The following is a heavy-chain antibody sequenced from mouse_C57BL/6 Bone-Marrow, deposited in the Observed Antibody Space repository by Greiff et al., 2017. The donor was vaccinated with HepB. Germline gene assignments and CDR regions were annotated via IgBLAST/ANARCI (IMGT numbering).Heavy chain of an antibody. V-gene: IGHV1-66*01. CDR1: GYSFTSYY. Sequence: VKLMESGPELVKPGASVKISCKASGYSFTSYYIHWVKQRPGQGLEWIGWIYPGSGNTKYNEKFKGKATLTADTSSSTAYMQLSSLTSEDSAVYYCAREVIYYGNFDYWGQGTTLTVSS. J-gene: IGHJ2*01. CDR2: IYPGSGNT. D-gene: IGHD2-1*01. CDR3: AREVIYYGNFDY.